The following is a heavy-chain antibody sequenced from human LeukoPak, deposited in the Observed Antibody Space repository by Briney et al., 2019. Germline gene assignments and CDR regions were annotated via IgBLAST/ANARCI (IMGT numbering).Heavy chain of an antibody. CDR3: ARGEIVVVPAATYYYYYMDV. CDR1: GGSFSGYY. Sequence: SETLSLTCAVYGGSFSGYYWSWIRQPPGKGLEWIGEINHSGSTNYNPSPKSRVTISVDTSKNQFSLKLSSVTAADTAVYYCARGEIVVVPAATYYYYYMDVWGKGTTVTVSS. V-gene: IGHV4-34*01. D-gene: IGHD2-2*01. CDR2: INHSGST. J-gene: IGHJ6*03.